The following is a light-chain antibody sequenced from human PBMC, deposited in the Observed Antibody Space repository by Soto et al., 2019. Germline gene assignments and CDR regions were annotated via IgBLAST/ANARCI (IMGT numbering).Light chain of an antibody. CDR2: EAS. Sequence: QSVLTQPASVSGSPGQSITISCTGTSSDVGSYNLVSWYQVYPGKAPKVIIYEASKRPSGVSDRFSGSKSGNTASLTISDLQAEDAALYYCCSYAGSVTVPFGGGPRLTVL. V-gene: IGLV2-23*02. CDR1: SSDVGSYNL. CDR3: CSYAGSVTVP. J-gene: IGLJ2*01.